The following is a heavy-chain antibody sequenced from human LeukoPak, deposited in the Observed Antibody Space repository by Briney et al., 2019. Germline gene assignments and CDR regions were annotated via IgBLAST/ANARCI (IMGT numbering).Heavy chain of an antibody. CDR1: GYTFTSYG. CDR2: ISAYNGNT. CDR3: ARREYSYGHEDY. J-gene: IGHJ4*02. V-gene: IGHV1-18*04. Sequence: ASVKVSCKASGYTFTSYGSSWVRQAPGQGLEWMGWISAYNGNTNYAQKLQGRVTMTTDTSTSTAYMELRSLRSDDTAVYYCARREYSYGHEDYWGQGTLVTVSS. D-gene: IGHD5-18*01.